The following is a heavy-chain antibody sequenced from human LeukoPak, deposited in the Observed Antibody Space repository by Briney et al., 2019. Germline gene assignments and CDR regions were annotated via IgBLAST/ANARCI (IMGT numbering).Heavy chain of an antibody. J-gene: IGHJ6*03. CDR1: GGSISSSSYY. D-gene: IGHD2-15*01. CDR3: ARLIVVAVAAPPYMDV. Sequence: SETLSLTCTVSGGSISSSSYYWGWIRQPPGKGLEWIGSIYYSGSTYYNPSLKSRVTISVDTSKNQFSLKLSSVTAADTAVYYCARLIVVAVAAPPYMDVWGKGTTVTVSS. V-gene: IGHV4-39*01. CDR2: IYYSGST.